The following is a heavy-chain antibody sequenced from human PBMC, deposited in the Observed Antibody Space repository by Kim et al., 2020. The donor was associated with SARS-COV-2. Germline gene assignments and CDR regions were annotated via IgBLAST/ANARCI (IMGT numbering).Heavy chain of an antibody. D-gene: IGHD6-13*01. Sequence: SLRLSCTASGFTFGDYAMSWFRQAPGKGLEWVGFIRSKAYGGTTEYAASVKGRFTISRDDSKSIAYLQMNSLKTEDTAVYYCTRNQYSSSWYPGYWGQGTLVTVSS. CDR3: TRNQYSSSWYPGY. V-gene: IGHV3-49*03. CDR1: GFTFGDYA. J-gene: IGHJ4*02. CDR2: IRSKAYGGTT.